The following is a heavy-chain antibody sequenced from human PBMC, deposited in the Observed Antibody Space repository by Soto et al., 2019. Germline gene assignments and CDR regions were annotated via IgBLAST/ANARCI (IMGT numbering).Heavy chain of an antibody. J-gene: IGHJ3*02. CDR2: IYWDDDR. V-gene: IGHV2-5*02. CDR3: AHIMITWGGVSALDAFDM. D-gene: IGHD3-16*01. Sequence: SGPTLVNPTPPLTLTCSFSGFSLSTSRVGVAWIRQPPGKALEWLAIIYWDDDRRYSPSLKTRLAITKDTSKNQVVLTMTNLDPGDTATYYCAHIMITWGGVSALDAFDMWGQGTMVTVSS. CDR1: GFSLSTSRVG.